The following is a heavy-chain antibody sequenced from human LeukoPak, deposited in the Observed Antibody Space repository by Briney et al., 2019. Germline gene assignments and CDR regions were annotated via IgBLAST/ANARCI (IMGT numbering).Heavy chain of an antibody. CDR1: GDTFTGYY. CDR3: AREARVTRSWFDP. CDR2: INPNSGGT. J-gene: IGHJ5*02. V-gene: IGHV1-2*02. D-gene: IGHD4-17*01. Sequence: ASVNVSRKASGDTFTGYYMHWVRQAPGQGLEWMGWINPNSGGTNYAQKFQGRVTMTRDTSISTAYMELSRLRSDDTAVYYCAREARVTRSWFDPWGQGTLVTVSS.